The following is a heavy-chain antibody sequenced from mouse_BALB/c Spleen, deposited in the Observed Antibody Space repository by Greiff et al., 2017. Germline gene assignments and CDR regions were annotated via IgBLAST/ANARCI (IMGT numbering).Heavy chain of an antibody. CDR2: ISSGGSYT. J-gene: IGHJ4*01. CDR1: GFTFSSYA. D-gene: IGHD2-1*01. V-gene: IGHV5-9-3*01. Sequence: DVMLVESGGGLVKPGGSLKLSCAASGFTFSSYAMSWVRQTPEKRLEWVATISSGGSYTYYPDSVKGRFTISRDNAKNTLYLQMSSLRSEDTAMYYCARHGKWDAMDYWGQGTSVTVAS. CDR3: ARHGKWDAMDY.